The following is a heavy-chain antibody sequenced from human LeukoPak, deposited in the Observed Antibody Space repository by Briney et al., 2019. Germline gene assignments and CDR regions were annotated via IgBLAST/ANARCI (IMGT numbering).Heavy chain of an antibody. J-gene: IGHJ4*02. V-gene: IGHV4-30-2*01. CDR3: ARDDIKGIAVANYFDY. CDR2: IYHSGST. D-gene: IGHD6-19*01. Sequence: SETLSLTCAVSGGSISSGGYSWSRIRQPPGKGLECIGYIYHSGSTYYNPSLKSRVTISVDRSKNQFSLKLSSVTAADTAVYYCARDDIKGIAVANYFDYWGQGTLVTVSS. CDR1: GGSISSGGYS.